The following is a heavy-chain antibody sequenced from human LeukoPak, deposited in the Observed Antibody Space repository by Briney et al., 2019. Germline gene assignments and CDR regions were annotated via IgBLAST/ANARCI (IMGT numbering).Heavy chain of an antibody. CDR2: INWNGGST. D-gene: IGHD2-15*01. CDR3: ARVVWYCSGGSCYSPFDY. J-gene: IGHJ4*02. Sequence: GGSLRLSCAASGFTFDDYGMSWVRQAPGKGLEWVSGINWNGGSTGYADSVKGRFTISRDNAKNSLYLQMNSLRAEDTALYYCARVVWYCSGGSCYSPFDYWGQGTLVTVSS. V-gene: IGHV3-20*04. CDR1: GFTFDDYG.